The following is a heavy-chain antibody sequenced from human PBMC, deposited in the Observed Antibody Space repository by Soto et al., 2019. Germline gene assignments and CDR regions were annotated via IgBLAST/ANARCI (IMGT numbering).Heavy chain of an antibody. Sequence: QMQLQESGPGLVKPSETLSLTCTVSGGSISRNSYYWGWIRKPPGKGLEWIGSVYSSGSTYYNPSLKSRVTISVDTSKNQFSLKLSSVTAADTAVYYCARHDWNGVDYWGQGTLVTVSS. D-gene: IGHD1-1*01. V-gene: IGHV4-39*01. CDR1: GGSISRNSYY. CDR3: ARHDWNGVDY. CDR2: VYSSGST. J-gene: IGHJ4*02.